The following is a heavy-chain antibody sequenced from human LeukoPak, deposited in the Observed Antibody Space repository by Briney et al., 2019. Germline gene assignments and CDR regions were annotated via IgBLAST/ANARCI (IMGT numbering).Heavy chain of an antibody. J-gene: IGHJ4*02. D-gene: IGHD3-16*02. V-gene: IGHV4-59*01. CDR3: ARGSMITFGGVIVPFDY. Sequence: KPSETLPLTCTVSGGSISSYYWSWIRQPPGKGLEWIGYIYHSGSTNYNPSLKSRVTISVDTSKNQFSLKLSSVTAADTAVYYCARGSMITFGGVIVPFDYWGQGTLVTVSS. CDR2: IYHSGST. CDR1: GGSISSYY.